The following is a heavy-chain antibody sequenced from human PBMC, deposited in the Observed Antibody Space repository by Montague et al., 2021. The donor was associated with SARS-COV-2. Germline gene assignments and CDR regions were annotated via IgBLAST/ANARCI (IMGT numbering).Heavy chain of an antibody. CDR1: GGSFSRYY. CDR2: ISQSGNT. D-gene: IGHD2-2*02. V-gene: IGHV4-34*01. J-gene: IGHJ6*03. Sequence: SETLSLTCAVSGGSFSRYYWSWIRRPPGKGLEWIGEISQSGNTKYNPSLQSRVSISLDTSRNQFSLKVSSVTAADTAIYYCARLGDGIVPSPILGLGPYYSSYYMDVWGKGTTVTVSS. CDR3: ARLGDGIVPSPILGLGPYYSSYYMDV.